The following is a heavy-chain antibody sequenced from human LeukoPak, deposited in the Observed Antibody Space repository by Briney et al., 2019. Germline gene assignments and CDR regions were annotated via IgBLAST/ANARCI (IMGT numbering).Heavy chain of an antibody. CDR3: ARGRSRYLWFGELLEGDNWFDP. CDR1: GYTFTSYD. D-gene: IGHD3-10*01. J-gene: IGHJ5*02. V-gene: IGHV1-8*01. CDR2: MNPNSGNT. Sequence: ASVKVSCKASGYTFTSYDTNWVRQATGQGLEWMGWMNPNSGNTGYAQKFQGRVTMTRNTSISTAYMELSSLRSEDTAVYYCARGRSRYLWFGELLEGDNWFDPWGQGTLVTVSS.